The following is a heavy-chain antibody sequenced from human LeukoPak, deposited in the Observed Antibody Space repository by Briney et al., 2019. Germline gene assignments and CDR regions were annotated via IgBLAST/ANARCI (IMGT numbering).Heavy chain of an antibody. CDR3: AHSGTVTTPHDAFDI. J-gene: IGHJ3*02. CDR2: LNWNDGR. V-gene: IGHV2-5*01. CDR1: GFSLSASGVG. Sequence: SGPTPVNPTHTLTQTCTFSGFSLSASGVGVGWIHQPPGKALKWLALLNWNDGRRYSPSLKSRLTITKDTSKNQVVLTMTNMDPVDTATYYCAHSGTVTTPHDAFDIWGQGTMVTVSP. D-gene: IGHD4-17*01.